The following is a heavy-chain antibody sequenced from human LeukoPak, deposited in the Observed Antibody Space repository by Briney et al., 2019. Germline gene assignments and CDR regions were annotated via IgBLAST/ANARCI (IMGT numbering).Heavy chain of an antibody. CDR1: GLPFSSYA. J-gene: IGHJ4*02. CDR3: AKDRGRYYDSSGYYWGYYFDS. Sequence: GGSLRLSCAAPGLPFSSYAVTWVRRPPGKGLEGVSAIMGSGGSTHYADCVKGRFTISRDNSKNTLYLQMSSLRAEDTAVYYCAKDRGRYYDSSGYYWGYYFDSWGQGILVTVST. CDR2: IMGSGGST. V-gene: IGHV3-23*01. D-gene: IGHD3-22*01.